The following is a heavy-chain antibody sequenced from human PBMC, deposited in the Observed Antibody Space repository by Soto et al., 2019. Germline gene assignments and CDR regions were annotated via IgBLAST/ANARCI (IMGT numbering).Heavy chain of an antibody. CDR2: ISDDGKQI. Sequence: PGGSLRLSCAASGFTFRVYGMHWVRQAPGKGLEWVAVISDDGKQIYYADSAKGRFTISRDNSKNTLYLQMSSLRADDTAVYYCARRDSGSDYWGQGTLVTVSS. CDR1: GFTFRVYG. J-gene: IGHJ4*02. D-gene: IGHD2-21*01. CDR3: ARRDSGSDY. V-gene: IGHV3-30*03.